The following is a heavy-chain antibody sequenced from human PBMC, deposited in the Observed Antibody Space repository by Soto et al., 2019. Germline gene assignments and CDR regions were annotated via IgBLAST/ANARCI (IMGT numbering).Heavy chain of an antibody. D-gene: IGHD3-3*01. CDR3: ARDSSAGAIFASPYYYGMDV. CDR1: GYTLTELS. CDR2: FDPEDGET. Sequence: ASVKVSCKVSGYTLTELSMHWVRQAPGKGLEWMGGFDPEDGETIYAQKFQGRVTMTEDTSTDTAYMELSSLRSEDTAIYYCARDSSAGAIFASPYYYGMDVWGQGTTVTVSS. V-gene: IGHV1-24*01. J-gene: IGHJ6*02.